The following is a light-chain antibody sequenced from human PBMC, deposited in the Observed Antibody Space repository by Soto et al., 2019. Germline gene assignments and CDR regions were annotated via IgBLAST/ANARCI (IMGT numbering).Light chain of an antibody. V-gene: IGKV3-11*01. Sequence: ETVLTQSPGTLSLSPGERATLSCRASQSVGGSLAWYQQRPGQAPRLLVYHTSNRATGIPDRFSASGSGTDFTLTISRLEPEDFAVYYCQQRSNWPITFAQGRRLEIK. CDR2: HTS. CDR3: QQRSNWPIT. J-gene: IGKJ5*01. CDR1: QSVGGS.